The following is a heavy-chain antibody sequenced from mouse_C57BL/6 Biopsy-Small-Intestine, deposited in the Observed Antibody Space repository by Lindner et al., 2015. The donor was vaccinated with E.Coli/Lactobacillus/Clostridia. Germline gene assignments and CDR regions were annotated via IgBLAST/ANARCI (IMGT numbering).Heavy chain of an antibody. V-gene: IGHV1-81*01. CDR1: RGIFSTYA. Sequence: SVKVSCKASRGIFSTYAISWVRRAPGQGLEWIGGILPMFRTTNRAQEFQGRVSITADDSTTTAYMELGSLRSEDTATYYCAGAPIPPFLLREAVVEDRNYYYNMAVWGQGTTVTVS. J-gene: IGHJ1*01. D-gene: IGHD1-1*01. CDR2: ILPMFRTT. CDR3: AGAPIPPFLLREAVVEDRNYYYNMAV.